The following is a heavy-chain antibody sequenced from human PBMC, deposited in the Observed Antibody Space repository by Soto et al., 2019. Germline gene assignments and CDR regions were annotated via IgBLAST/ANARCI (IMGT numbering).Heavy chain of an antibody. V-gene: IGHV1-69*13. CDR2: IIPIFGTA. J-gene: IGHJ6*02. D-gene: IGHD3-3*01. CDR3: ASGPGTIFGVVILPAYYGMDV. CDR1: GGTFSSYA. Sequence: ASVKVSCKASGGTFSSYAISWVRQAPGQGLEWMGGIIPIFGTANYAQKFQGRVTITADESTSTAYMELSSLRSEDTAVYYCASGPGTIFGVVILPAYYGMDVWGQGTTVTVSS.